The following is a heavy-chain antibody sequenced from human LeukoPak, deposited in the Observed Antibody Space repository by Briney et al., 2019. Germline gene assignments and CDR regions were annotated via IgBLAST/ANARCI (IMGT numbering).Heavy chain of an antibody. CDR3: ARQEPPPVTDY. CDR2: IYYSGST. J-gene: IGHJ4*02. Sequence: PSETLSLTCTVSGGSISSSSYYWGWIRQPPGKGLEWIGSIYYSGSTYYNPSLKSRVTISVDTSKNQFSLKLSSVTAADTAVYYCARQEPPPVTDYWGQGTLVTVSS. CDR1: GGSISSSSYY. D-gene: IGHD2-21*02. V-gene: IGHV4-39*01.